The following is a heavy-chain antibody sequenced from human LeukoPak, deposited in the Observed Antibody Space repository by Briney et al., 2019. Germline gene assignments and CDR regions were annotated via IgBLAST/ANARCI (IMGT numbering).Heavy chain of an antibody. V-gene: IGHV3-23*01. Sequence: GGSLRLSCAASGFNFRSHAMCWIRQAPGKGLEWISTISSSGASTYYADSVKGRFTISRDNSKSTLYLQSDSPRAEDTAVYYCAKPPYDAFDIWGQGTMVTVS. CDR1: GFNFRSHA. CDR2: ISSSGAST. CDR3: AKPPYDAFDI. J-gene: IGHJ3*02.